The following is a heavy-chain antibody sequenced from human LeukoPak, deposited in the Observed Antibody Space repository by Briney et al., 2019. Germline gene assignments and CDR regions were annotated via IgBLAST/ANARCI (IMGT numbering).Heavy chain of an antibody. CDR2: LRYDGSNK. V-gene: IGHV3-30*02. J-gene: IGHJ4*02. CDR1: GFTFSSYG. CDR3: AKDQAAAVLLLLPGRFDY. D-gene: IGHD3-22*01. Sequence: GGSLRLSCAASGFTFSSYGMHWVRQAPGKGLDWVAFLRYDGSNKYYADSVKGRFTISRDNSKNTLYLQMNTLRAEDTATYYCAKDQAAAVLLLLPGRFDYWGQGALVTVSS.